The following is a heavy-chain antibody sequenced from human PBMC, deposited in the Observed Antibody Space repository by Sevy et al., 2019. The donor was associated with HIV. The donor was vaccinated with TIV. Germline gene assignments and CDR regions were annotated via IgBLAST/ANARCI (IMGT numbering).Heavy chain of an antibody. CDR1: GFTFSSYA. D-gene: IGHD3-10*01. CDR3: AKDISYGSGSYYKPPQFDY. CDR2: ISGSGGSK. V-gene: IGHV3-23*01. Sequence: GGSLRLSCAASGFTFSSYAMSWVRQAPGKGLEWVSAISGSGGSKYYGDSVKGRFTISRDNSKNTLYLQMNSLRAEDTAVYYCAKDISYGSGSYYKPPQFDYWGQGTLVTVSS. J-gene: IGHJ4*02.